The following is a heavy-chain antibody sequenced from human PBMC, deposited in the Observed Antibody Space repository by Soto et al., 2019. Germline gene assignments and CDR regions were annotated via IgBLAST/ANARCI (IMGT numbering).Heavy chain of an antibody. CDR2: IYYSGST. CDR1: GGSISSGDYY. V-gene: IGHV4-30-4*01. CDR3: ARVGVVPAAIAPHAAGDFDY. J-gene: IGHJ4*02. D-gene: IGHD2-2*01. Sequence: SETLSLTCTVSGGSISSGDYYWSWIRQPPGKGLEWIGYIYYSGSTYYNPSLKSRVTISVDTSKNQFSLKLSSVTAADTAVYYCARVGVVPAAIAPHAAGDFDYWGQGTLVTVSS.